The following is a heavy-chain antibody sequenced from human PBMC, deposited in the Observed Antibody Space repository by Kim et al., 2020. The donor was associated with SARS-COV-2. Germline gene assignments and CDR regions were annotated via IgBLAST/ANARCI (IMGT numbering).Heavy chain of an antibody. J-gene: IGHJ4*02. V-gene: IGHV4-34*04. D-gene: IGHD2-2*01. CDR3: ARVRDIVVVPAAIGY. Sequence: PPLKRRATISVDTSKNQFSLKLSSVTAADTAVYYCARVRDIVVVPAAIGYWGQGTLVTVSS.